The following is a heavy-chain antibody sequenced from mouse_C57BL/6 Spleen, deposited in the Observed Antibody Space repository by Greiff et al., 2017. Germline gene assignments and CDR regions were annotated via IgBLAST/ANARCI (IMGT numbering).Heavy chain of an antibody. CDR2: IDTENGDT. J-gene: IGHJ2*01. D-gene: IGHD2-3*01. V-gene: IGHV14-4*01. Sequence: EVQLQQSGAELVRPGASVKLSCTASGFNIKDDYMPWVKPRPEQGLEWIGWIDTENGDTEYDSKFQGQATITADTTTNTADLQLSSLASEDTAVYYCTARWVYWGQGTTLTVSS. CDR3: TARWVY. CDR1: GFNIKDDY.